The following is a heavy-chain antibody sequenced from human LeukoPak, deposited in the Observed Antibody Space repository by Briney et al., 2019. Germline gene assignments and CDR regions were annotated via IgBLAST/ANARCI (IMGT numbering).Heavy chain of an antibody. J-gene: IGHJ6*02. CDR1: GFTFSDYS. Sequence: GGSLRLSCAASGFTFSDYSMNWVRQAPGKGLEWVSSISSSSSYIYYADSVEGRFTISRDNAKNSLYLQMNSLRAEDTAVYYCARDIVVVPTGMGYGTDVWGQGTTVTVSS. CDR2: ISSSSSYI. CDR3: ARDIVVVPTGMGYGTDV. V-gene: IGHV3-21*01. D-gene: IGHD2-2*01.